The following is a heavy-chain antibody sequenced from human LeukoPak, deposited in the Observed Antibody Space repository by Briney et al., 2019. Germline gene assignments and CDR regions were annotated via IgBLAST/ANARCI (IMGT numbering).Heavy chain of an antibody. Sequence: GGSLRLSCAASGFTFSTYAMSWVRQIPGKGLEWVSAISGSDDGTYYADSVKGRFTISRDNSRNTLYLQMNTLRAEDTAVYFCAKPPVPSCRGSFCYPFDYWGQGNLVTVSS. CDR2: ISGSDDGT. CDR3: AKPPVPSCRGSFCYPFDY. J-gene: IGHJ4*02. CDR1: GFTFSTYA. D-gene: IGHD2-15*01. V-gene: IGHV3-23*01.